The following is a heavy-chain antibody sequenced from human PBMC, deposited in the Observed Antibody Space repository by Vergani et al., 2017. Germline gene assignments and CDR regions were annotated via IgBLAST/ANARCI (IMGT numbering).Heavy chain of an antibody. J-gene: IGHJ3*02. CDR3: AREGGCDYVGGSYRYGAFDI. Sequence: EVQLVESGGGLVQPGGSLRLSCAASGFTFSSYWMSWVRQAPGKGLEWLANIKQDGSEKYYVDSVKGRFTISRDNAKNSLYLQMNSLRAEDTAVYYCAREGGCDYVGGSYRYGAFDIWGQGTMVTVSS. V-gene: IGHV3-7*03. D-gene: IGHD3-16*02. CDR2: IKQDGSEK. CDR1: GFTFSSYW.